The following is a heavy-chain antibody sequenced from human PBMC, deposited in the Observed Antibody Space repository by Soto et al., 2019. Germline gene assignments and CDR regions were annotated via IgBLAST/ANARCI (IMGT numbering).Heavy chain of an antibody. CDR3: ARHFGNYGDWAFDF. CDR1: GFTFSDHH. D-gene: IGHD4-17*01. Sequence: PGGSLRLSCAASGFTFSDHHMDWVRQAPGKGLEWVGRTRNKANSYTTEYAASVKGRFTISRDDSKNSLYLQMNSLKTEDTAVYYCARHFGNYGDWAFDFWGQGTLVTVSS. V-gene: IGHV3-72*01. CDR2: TRNKANSYTT. J-gene: IGHJ4*02.